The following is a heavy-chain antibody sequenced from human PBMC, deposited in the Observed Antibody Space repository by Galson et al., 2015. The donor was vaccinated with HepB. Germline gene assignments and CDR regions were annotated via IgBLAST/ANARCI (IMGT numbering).Heavy chain of an antibody. CDR3: ARGGRGSSTSCLTGGYCYYYYMDV. CDR2: MNPNSGNT. D-gene: IGHD2-2*01. J-gene: IGHJ6*03. Sequence: SVKVSCKASGYTFTSYDINWVRQATGQGLEWMGWMNPNSGNTGYAQKFQGRVTMTRNTSISTAYMELSSLRSEDTAVYYCARGGRGSSTSCLTGGYCYYYYMDVWGKGTTVTVSS. V-gene: IGHV1-8*01. CDR1: GYTFTSYD.